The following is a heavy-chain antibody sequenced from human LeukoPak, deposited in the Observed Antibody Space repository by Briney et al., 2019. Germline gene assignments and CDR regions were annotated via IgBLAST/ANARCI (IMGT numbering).Heavy chain of an antibody. V-gene: IGHV4-39*02. Sequence: SETLSLTCTVSGGSISSSSYSWGWIRQPPGKGLEWIGSIYYSGSTYYNPSLKSRVTISVDTSKNQFSLKLSSVTAADTAVYYCAREPIRYMDVWGKGTTVTVSS. J-gene: IGHJ6*03. CDR1: GGSISSSSYS. CDR2: IYYSGST. CDR3: AREPIRYMDV. D-gene: IGHD1-14*01.